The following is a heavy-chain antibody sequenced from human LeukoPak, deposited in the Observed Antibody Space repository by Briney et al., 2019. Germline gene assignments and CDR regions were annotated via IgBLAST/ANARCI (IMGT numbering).Heavy chain of an antibody. D-gene: IGHD3-10*01. CDR2: ISSSSSYI. CDR1: GFTFSSYA. Sequence: PGGSLRLSCAASGFTFSSYAMSWVRQAPGKGLEWVSSISSSSSYIYYADSVKGRFTISRDNAKNSLCLQINSLRAEDTAVYYCARDLVVRGRWSWFDPWGHGTLVTVSS. J-gene: IGHJ5*02. CDR3: ARDLVVRGRWSWFDP. V-gene: IGHV3-21*01.